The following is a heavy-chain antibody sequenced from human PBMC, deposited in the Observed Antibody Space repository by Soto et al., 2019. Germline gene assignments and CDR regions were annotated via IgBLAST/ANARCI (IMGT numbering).Heavy chain of an antibody. J-gene: IGHJ4*02. CDR1: GGSISSGGHY. Sequence: QVQLQESGPGLVKPSQTLSLTCTVSGGSISSGGHYWSLIRQHPGKGLEWIGYIYYSGSTYYNPSLKSRVTISVDTSKNQFSLKLSYVTAADTAVYYCARGRGIVATINRSLLFDYWGQGTLVTVSS. V-gene: IGHV4-31*03. CDR3: ARGRGIVATINRSLLFDY. D-gene: IGHD5-12*01. CDR2: IYYSGST.